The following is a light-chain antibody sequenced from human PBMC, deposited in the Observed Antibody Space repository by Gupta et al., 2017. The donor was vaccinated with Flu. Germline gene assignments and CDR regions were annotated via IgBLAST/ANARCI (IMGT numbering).Light chain of an antibody. J-gene: IGLJ1*01. CDR3: RLSTSGHTCYG. V-gene: IGLV2-14*03. Sequence: QSALAQPASVSGAPGESSTISCTGTSSDVCRSTSCSWYQHHQGKEPKLIRDDVSNRPSGVYSRVSGYTTGKQASRIIHGLGAEDERDDYCRLSTSGHTCYGCGTGTKLTVL. CDR2: DVS. CDR1: SSDVCRSTS.